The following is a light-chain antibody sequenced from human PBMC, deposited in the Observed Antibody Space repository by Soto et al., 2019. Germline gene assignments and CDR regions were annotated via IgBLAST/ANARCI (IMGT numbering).Light chain of an antibody. V-gene: IGKV3-15*01. J-gene: IGKJ1*01. CDR3: QQYKYWPPGGT. CDR1: QSVNNN. CDR2: GAS. Sequence: EIVMTQSPATLSVSPGERATLSCRASQSVNNNLAWYQQKPGQAPRLLIYGASTRATGIPARFSGSGSGTEFTLTISSLQSEDFAVYYCQQYKYWPPGGTFGQGTKVEIK.